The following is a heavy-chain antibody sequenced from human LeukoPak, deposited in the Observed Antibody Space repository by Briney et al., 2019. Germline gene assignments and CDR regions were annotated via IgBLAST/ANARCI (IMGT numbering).Heavy chain of an antibody. V-gene: IGHV4-34*01. CDR1: GGSFSGYY. D-gene: IGHD3-22*01. Sequence: KPSETLSLTCAVYGGSFSGYYWSWIRQPPGKGLEWIGEINHSGSTNYNPSLKSRVTISVDTSKNQFSLRLSSVTAADTAVYYCARVKSAMAPIDYYDSSGYYYFDYWGQGTLVTVSS. CDR3: ARVKSAMAPIDYYDSSGYYYFDY. CDR2: INHSGST. J-gene: IGHJ4*02.